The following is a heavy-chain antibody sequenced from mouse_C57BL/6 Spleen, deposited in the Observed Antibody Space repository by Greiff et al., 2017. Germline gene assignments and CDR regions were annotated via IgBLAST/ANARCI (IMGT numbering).Heavy chain of an antibody. J-gene: IGHJ2*01. CDR1: GYTFTSYW. V-gene: IGHV1-50*01. D-gene: IGHD1-1*01. CDR3: ARWYYGSSPLGY. Sequence: QVQLQQPGAELVKPGASVKLSCKASGYTFTSYWMQWVKQRPGQGLEWIGEIDPSDSYTNYNQKFKGKATLTVDTSSSTAYMQLSSLTSEDSAVYYCARWYYGSSPLGYWGQGTTLTVSS. CDR2: IDPSDSYT.